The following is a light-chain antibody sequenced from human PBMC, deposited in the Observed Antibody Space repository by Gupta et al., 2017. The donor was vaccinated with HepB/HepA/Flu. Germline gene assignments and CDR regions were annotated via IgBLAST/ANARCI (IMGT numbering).Light chain of an antibody. Sequence: QTVVTQEPSFSVSPGGTVPLTCGFSSGSVSTSYYPSWYQQTPGQAPRTLIYSPNTRSSGVPDRFSSSILGNKAALTITGAQADDEADYYCVLYMGSGIWVFGGGTKLTVL. V-gene: IGLV8-61*01. CDR3: VLYMGSGIWV. CDR1: SGSVSTSYY. CDR2: SPN. J-gene: IGLJ3*02.